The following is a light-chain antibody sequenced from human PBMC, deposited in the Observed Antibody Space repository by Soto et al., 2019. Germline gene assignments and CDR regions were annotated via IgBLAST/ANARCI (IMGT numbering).Light chain of an antibody. CDR2: GAS. V-gene: IGKV3-20*01. Sequence: PGILSLSPGERATLSCRASQSISSSYIAWYQQRPGQAPRLLIYGASNRATGIPDRFSASGSKTDFTLTISRLEPEDFAVYYCQQYGSSPPYTFGQGTKLEIK. CDR1: QSISSSY. CDR3: QQYGSSPPYT. J-gene: IGKJ2*01.